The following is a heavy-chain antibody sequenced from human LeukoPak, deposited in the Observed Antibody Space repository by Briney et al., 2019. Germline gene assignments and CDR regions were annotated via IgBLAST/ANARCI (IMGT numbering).Heavy chain of an antibody. Sequence: AGGSLRLSCIASGFTVSSNYMSWVRQAPGKGLEWVAVISYDGSNKYYADSVKGRFTISRDNSKNTLYLQMNSLRAEDTAVYYCARDNREQQLVPPTFDYWGQGTLVTVSS. CDR3: ARDNREQQLVPPTFDY. CDR2: ISYDGSNK. J-gene: IGHJ4*02. V-gene: IGHV3-30-3*01. CDR1: GFTVSSNY. D-gene: IGHD6-13*01.